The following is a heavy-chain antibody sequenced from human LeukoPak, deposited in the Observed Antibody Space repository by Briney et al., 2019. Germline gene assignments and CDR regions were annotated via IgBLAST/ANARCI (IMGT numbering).Heavy chain of an antibody. D-gene: IGHD3-9*01. CDR1: GFTFSSYW. V-gene: IGHV3-7*01. CDR2: IKQDGSEK. J-gene: IGHJ4*02. Sequence: GGSLRLSCAASGFTFSSYWMSWVRQAPGKGLEWVANIKQDGSEKYYVDSVKGRFTISRDNAKNSLYLQMNSLRAEDTAVYYCATPARDYDILTGYYSPYYFDYWGQGTLVTVSS. CDR3: ATPARDYDILTGYYSPYYFDY.